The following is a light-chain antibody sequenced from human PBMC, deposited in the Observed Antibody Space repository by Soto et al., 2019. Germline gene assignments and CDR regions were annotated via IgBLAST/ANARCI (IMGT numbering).Light chain of an antibody. CDR2: GNS. J-gene: IGLJ2*01. CDR3: QSYDSSLSVV. CDR1: SSNIGAGYD. Sequence: QPVLTQPXSVSXAPGQXVTXXCTGSSSNIGAGYDVHWYQQLPGTAPQLLIYGNSKRPSGVPDRFSGSKSGTSASLAITGLQAEDEADYYCQSYDSSLSVVFGGGTKVTVL. V-gene: IGLV1-40*01.